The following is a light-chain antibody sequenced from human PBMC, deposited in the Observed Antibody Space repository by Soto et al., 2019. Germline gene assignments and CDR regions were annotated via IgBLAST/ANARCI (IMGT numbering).Light chain of an antibody. V-gene: IGLV1-44*01. CDR1: SSNIGSNI. CDR3: AEWDDSLNAYV. J-gene: IGLJ1*01. CDR2: SNS. Sequence: QSVLTQTPSASGTPGQRVTISCSGSSSNIGSNIVNWYQQLPGTAPKLLIYSNSQRPSGVPDRFSASKSGSSASLAISGLQSEDEADYYCAEWDDSLNAYVFGTGTKVTVL.